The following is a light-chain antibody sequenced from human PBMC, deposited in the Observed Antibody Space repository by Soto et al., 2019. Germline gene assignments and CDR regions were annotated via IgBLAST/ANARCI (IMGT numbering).Light chain of an antibody. CDR2: KAS. V-gene: IGKV1-5*03. CDR1: QSVSGW. Sequence: DMTVNLSPSTLSASVGDTVTVTCRASQSVSGWLAWYQQKPGEAPKLLIYKASTLKSGVPSRFSGSGSGTDFTLTISSLQPEDSATYYCQQANSFPLPFGGGTKVDI. CDR3: QQANSFPLP. J-gene: IGKJ4*01.